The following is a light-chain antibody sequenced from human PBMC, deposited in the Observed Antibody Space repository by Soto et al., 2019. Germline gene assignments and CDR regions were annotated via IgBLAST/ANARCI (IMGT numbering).Light chain of an antibody. J-gene: IGKJ5*01. Sequence: EIVMTQSPATLSVSPGEGATLTCRASQSVGTKLAWYQQKPGQAPRLLIYDASTRATGVPARFGGSGSKTEFTLTISSLQSEDFALYYCQQYNNKPPITFGQGTRLEIK. CDR3: QQYNNKPPIT. V-gene: IGKV3-15*01. CDR1: QSVGTK. CDR2: DAS.